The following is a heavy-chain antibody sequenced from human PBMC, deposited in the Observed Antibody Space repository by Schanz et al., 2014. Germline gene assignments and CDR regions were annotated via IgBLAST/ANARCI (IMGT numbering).Heavy chain of an antibody. CDR1: GFTFSDYY. Sequence: VQLVESGGDLVKPGGSLRLSCAASGFTFSDYYMAWIRQAPGKGLEWVSHISGSSIHKNYADSVKGRFTISRDNDKNALFLQMNSLSAEDTAVYYCSQPSDSSWYMDVWGKGTTVTVSS. V-gene: IGHV3-11*06. CDR3: SQPSDSSWYMDV. CDR2: ISGSSIHK. D-gene: IGHD2-21*02. J-gene: IGHJ6*03.